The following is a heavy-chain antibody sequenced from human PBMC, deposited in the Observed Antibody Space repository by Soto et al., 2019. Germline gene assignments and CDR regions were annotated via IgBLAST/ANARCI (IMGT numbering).Heavy chain of an antibody. J-gene: IGHJ1*01. CDR3: ARASLGSGSSQYFHL. CDR2: LYYGGST. CDR1: GGPIRGQY. V-gene: IGHV4-59*11. Sequence: SETRSLTCTVSGGPIRGQYWSWFREFPGKGLEWVGYLYYGGSTNYNPSLTSRVTMSVDTSKNQFSLKLTSVTAADTALYYCARASLGSGSSQYFHLWGQGTLVTVS. D-gene: IGHD3-10*01.